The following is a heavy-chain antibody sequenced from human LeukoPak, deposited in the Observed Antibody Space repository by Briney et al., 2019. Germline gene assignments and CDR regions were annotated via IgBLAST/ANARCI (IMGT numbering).Heavy chain of an antibody. D-gene: IGHD5/OR15-5a*01. CDR3: AKGTSTMANRPADN. CDR1: GFTFSSFG. V-gene: IGHV3-23*01. J-gene: IGHJ4*02. CDR2: ISNSADRT. Sequence: PGGSLRLSCAASGFTFSSFGMSWVRQVSGKGLEWVSGISNSADRTYYADHVRGRFTISRDNSKNTVVLQMNSLTVEDSAVYYCAKGTSTMANRPADNWGQGTLVTVSS.